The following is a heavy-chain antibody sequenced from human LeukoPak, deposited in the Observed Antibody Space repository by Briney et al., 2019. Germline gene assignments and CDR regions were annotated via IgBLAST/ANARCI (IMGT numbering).Heavy chain of an antibody. D-gene: IGHD3-22*01. CDR3: ARGGARYYYDSSGYDAFDI. CDR1: GGSISSYY. Sequence: SETLSLTCTVSGGSISSYYWSWIRQPPGKGLEWIGYIYYSGSTNYNPSLKSRVTISVDTSKNQFSLKLSSVTAADTAVYYCARGGARYYYDSSGYDAFDIWGQGTMVTVSS. J-gene: IGHJ3*02. V-gene: IGHV4-59*01. CDR2: IYYSGST.